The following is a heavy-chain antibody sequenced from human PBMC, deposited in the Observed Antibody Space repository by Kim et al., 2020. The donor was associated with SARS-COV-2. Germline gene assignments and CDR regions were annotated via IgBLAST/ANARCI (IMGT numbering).Heavy chain of an antibody. CDR3: ARGPPIVDDILTGYHT. CDR2: IYSGGST. J-gene: IGHJ5*02. CDR1: GFTVSSNY. Sequence: GGSLRLSCAASGFTVSSNYMSWVRQAPGKGLEWVSVIYSGGSTYYADSVKGRFTISRDNSKNTLYLQMNSLRAEDTAVYYCARGPPIVDDILTGYHTWGQGTLVTVSS. D-gene: IGHD3-9*01. V-gene: IGHV3-66*01.